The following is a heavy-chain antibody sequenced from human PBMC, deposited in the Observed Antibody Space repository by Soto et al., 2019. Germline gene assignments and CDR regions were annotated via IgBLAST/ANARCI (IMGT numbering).Heavy chain of an antibody. V-gene: IGHV1-69*13. CDR3: ARDYGHDCSGGSCYFYF. CDR1: GYTFTSYG. D-gene: IGHD2-15*01. Sequence: ASVKVSCKASGYTFTSYGISWVRQAPGQGLGWMGGIIPIFGTANYAQKFQGRVTITADESTSTAHMELSSLRSEDTAVYYCARDYGHDCSGGSCYFYFWGQGTLVTVSS. CDR2: IIPIFGTA. J-gene: IGHJ4*02.